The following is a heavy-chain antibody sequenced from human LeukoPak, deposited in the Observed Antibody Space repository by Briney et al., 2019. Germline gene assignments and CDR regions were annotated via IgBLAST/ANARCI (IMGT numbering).Heavy chain of an antibody. CDR2: IYYSGST. CDR3: ARENPVPRMDV. CDR1: GGSISSYY. Sequence: SETLSLTCTVSGGSISSYYWSWIRQPPGKGLEWIGYIYYSGSTNYNPSLKSRVTISLDTSKNQFSLKLSSVTAADTAVYYCARENPVPRMDVWGKGTTVTVSS. D-gene: IGHD1-14*01. V-gene: IGHV4-59*01. J-gene: IGHJ6*03.